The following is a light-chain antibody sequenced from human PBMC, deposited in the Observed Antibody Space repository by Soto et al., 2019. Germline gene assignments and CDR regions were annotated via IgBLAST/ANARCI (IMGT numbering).Light chain of an antibody. J-gene: IGKJ1*01. CDR3: QQYNTYST. Sequence: IKMSQSPATLSATVGDRVTITCRATEGISTWLAWYQQKPGKAPKLLIYDASRLESGVPSRFSGSGSGTELTLTISSLQPDDFATYYCQQYNTYSTFGQGTMVDIK. CDR2: DAS. V-gene: IGKV1-5*01. CDR1: EGISTW.